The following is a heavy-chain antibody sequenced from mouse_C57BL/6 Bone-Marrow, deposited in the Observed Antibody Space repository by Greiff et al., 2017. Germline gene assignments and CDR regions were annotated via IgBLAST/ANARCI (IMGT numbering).Heavy chain of an antibody. CDR1: GYAFTNYL. V-gene: IGHV1-54*01. Sequence: QVQLQQSGAELVRPGTSVKVSCKASGYAFTNYLIEWVKQRPGQGLEWIGVINPGSGGTNYNEKFKGKATLTADKSSSTAYMQLSSLTSEDAAVYVCARSKNGDSWFAYWGQGTLVTVSA. CDR2: INPGSGGT. CDR3: ARSKNGDSWFAY. D-gene: IGHD4-1*01. J-gene: IGHJ3*01.